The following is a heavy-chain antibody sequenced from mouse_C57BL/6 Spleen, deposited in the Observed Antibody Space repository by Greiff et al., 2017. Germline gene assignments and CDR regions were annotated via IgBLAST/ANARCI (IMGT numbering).Heavy chain of an antibody. V-gene: IGHV5-4*01. CDR1: GFTFSSYA. D-gene: IGHD2-1*01. J-gene: IGHJ3*01. CDR2: ISDGGSYT. Sequence: EVMLVESGGGLVKPGGSLKLSCAASGFTFSSYAMSWVRQTPEKRLEWVATISDGGSYTYYPDNVKGRFTISRDNAKNNLYLQMSHLKSEDTAMYYCARDGDYGNYGGFAYWGQGTLVTVSA. CDR3: ARDGDYGNYGGFAY.